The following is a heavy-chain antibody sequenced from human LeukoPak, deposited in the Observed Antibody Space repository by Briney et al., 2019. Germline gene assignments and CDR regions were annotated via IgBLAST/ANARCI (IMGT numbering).Heavy chain of an antibody. CDR1: GYTFTIYY. CDR2: INPSGGST. J-gene: IGHJ3*02. CDR3: ASSNGYCSSTSCYNHAFDI. D-gene: IGHD2-2*02. V-gene: IGHV1-46*03. Sequence: ASVKVSCKASGYTFTIYYMHWGRQAPGQGLEWMGIINPSGGSTSYAQKFQGRVTMTRDKSTRTVYMELSSLRSEDTAVDYCASSNGYCSSTSCYNHAFDIWGKGTMVTVSS.